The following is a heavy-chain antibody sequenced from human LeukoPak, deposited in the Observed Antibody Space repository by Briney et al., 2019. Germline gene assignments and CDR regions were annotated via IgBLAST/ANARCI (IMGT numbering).Heavy chain of an antibody. CDR1: GGTFSSYA. CDR3: ARNAGNSPYYYHMDV. CDR2: IIPIFGTA. D-gene: IGHD4-23*01. Sequence: GASVKVSCKASGGTFSSYAISWVRQAPGQGLEWMGGIIPIFGTANYAQKFQGRVTITTDESTSTAYMELSSLRSEDTAVYYCARNAGNSPYYYHMDVWGKGTTVTVSS. J-gene: IGHJ6*03. V-gene: IGHV1-69*05.